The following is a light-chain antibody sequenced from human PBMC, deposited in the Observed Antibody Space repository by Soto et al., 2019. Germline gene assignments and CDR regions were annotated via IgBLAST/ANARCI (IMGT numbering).Light chain of an antibody. CDR3: QQYGSSRT. CDR2: GAS. CDR1: QTVRSS. J-gene: IGKJ1*01. V-gene: IGKV3-20*01. Sequence: EIVMTQSRGTLSLSPGERCTLSCRASQTVRSSLAWYQQKTGQAPRLLIYGASSRATGIPDRLSGSGSGTDFTLTISRLEPEDFSVYYCQQYGSSRTFGQGTKVDIK.